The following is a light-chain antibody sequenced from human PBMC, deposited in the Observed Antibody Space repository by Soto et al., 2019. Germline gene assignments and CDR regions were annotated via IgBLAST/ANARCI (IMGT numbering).Light chain of an antibody. CDR1: SSNIEAGYD. CDR2: GNN. J-gene: IGLJ1*01. CDR3: QSFDTSPGV. V-gene: IGLV1-40*01. Sequence: QSALTQPPSVSGAPGQRVTISCTGSSSNIEAGYDVHWYQQLPGTAPKLLIYGNNNRPSGVPDRFSGSKSGTSASLAITGLQAEDEADYYCQSFDTSPGVFGTGTKLTVL.